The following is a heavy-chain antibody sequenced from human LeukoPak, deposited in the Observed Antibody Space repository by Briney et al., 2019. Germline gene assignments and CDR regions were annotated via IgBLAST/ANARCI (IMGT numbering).Heavy chain of an antibody. CDR3: AELGITMIGGV. CDR1: GFTFSSYE. Sequence: GGSLRLSCAASGFTFSSYEMNWVRQAPGTGLEWVSYISSSGSTIYYADSVKGRFTISSDNAKNSLYLQMNSLRAEDTAVYYCAELGITMIGGVWGKGTTVTISS. CDR2: ISSSGSTI. V-gene: IGHV3-48*03. D-gene: IGHD3-10*02. J-gene: IGHJ6*04.